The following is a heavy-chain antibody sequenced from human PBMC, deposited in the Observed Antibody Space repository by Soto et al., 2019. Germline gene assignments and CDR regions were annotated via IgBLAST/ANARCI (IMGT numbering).Heavy chain of an antibody. D-gene: IGHD3-3*01. CDR1: GGSISSSSYY. Sequence: SETLSLTCTVSGGSISSSSYYWGWIRQPPGKGLEWIGSIYYSGSTYYNPSLKSRVTISVDTSKNQFSLKLSSVTAADTAVYYCRLYPGATGVVIRYYFDYWGQGTLVTVSS. J-gene: IGHJ4*02. V-gene: IGHV4-39*01. CDR3: RLYPGATGVVIRYYFDY. CDR2: IYYSGST.